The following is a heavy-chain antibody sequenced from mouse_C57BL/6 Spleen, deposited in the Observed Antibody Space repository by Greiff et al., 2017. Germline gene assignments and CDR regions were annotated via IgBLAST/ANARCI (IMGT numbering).Heavy chain of an antibody. CDR2: IDPENGDT. CDR1: GFNIKDDY. V-gene: IGHV14-4*01. J-gene: IGHJ2*01. CDR3: TTRLSEDY. Sequence: EVQLQQSGAELVRPGASVKLSCTASGFNIKDDYMHWVKQRPEQGLEWIGWIDPENGDTEYASKFQGKATITADTSSNTAYLQLSSLTSEDTAVYYCTTRLSEDYWGQGTTLTVSS.